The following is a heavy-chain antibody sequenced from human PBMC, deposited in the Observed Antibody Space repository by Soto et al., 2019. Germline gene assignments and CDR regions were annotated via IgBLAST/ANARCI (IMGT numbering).Heavy chain of an antibody. D-gene: IGHD5-18*01. J-gene: IGHJ5*02. Sequence: ASVKVSCKASGGTFSSYTISWVRQAPGQGLEWMGRIIPILGIANYAQKFQGRVTITADKSTSTAYMELSSLRSEDTAVYYCARDWLPEAGWFDPWGQGTLVTVSS. V-gene: IGHV1-69*04. CDR2: IIPILGIA. CDR1: GGTFSSYT. CDR3: ARDWLPEAGWFDP.